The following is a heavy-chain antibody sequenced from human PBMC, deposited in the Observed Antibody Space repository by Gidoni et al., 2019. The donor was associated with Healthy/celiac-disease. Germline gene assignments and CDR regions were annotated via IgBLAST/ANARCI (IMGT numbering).Heavy chain of an antibody. Sequence: QVQLVESGGGVVQPGRSLRPSCAASGFTFSSYGMHWVRQAPGKGLEWVAVISYDGSNKYYADSVKGRFTISRDNSKNTLYLQMNSLRAEDTAVYYCAKDPSWGQGTLVTVSS. J-gene: IGHJ4*02. CDR3: AKDPS. CDR2: ISYDGSNK. CDR1: GFTFSSYG. V-gene: IGHV3-30*18.